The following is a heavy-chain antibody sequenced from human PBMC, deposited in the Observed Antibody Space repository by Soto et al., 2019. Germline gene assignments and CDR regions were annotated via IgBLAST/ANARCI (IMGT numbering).Heavy chain of an antibody. D-gene: IGHD3-22*01. CDR3: ARVFGSSGYYYFDY. J-gene: IGHJ4*02. CDR2: IYHSGST. Sequence: NPSETLSLTCAVSGGSISSGGYSWSWIRQPPGKGLEWIGYIYHSGSTYYNPSLKSRVTISVDRSKNQFSLKLSPVTAADTAVYYCARVFGSSGYYYFDYWGQGTLVTVSS. V-gene: IGHV4-30-2*01. CDR1: GGSISSGGYS.